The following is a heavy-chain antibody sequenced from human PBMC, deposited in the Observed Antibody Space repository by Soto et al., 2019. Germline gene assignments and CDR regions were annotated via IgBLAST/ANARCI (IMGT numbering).Heavy chain of an antibody. CDR2: INSDGSST. D-gene: IGHD3-3*01. CDR1: AFTFSSYW. CDR3: ARADYDFWSGFYFDY. J-gene: IGHJ4*02. Sequence: EVQLVESGGGLVQPGGSLRLSCAASAFTFSSYWMHWVRQAPGKGLVWVSRINSDGSSTSYADSVKGRFTISRDNAKNTLYLQMNSLRAEDTAVYYCARADYDFWSGFYFDYWGQGTLVTVSS. V-gene: IGHV3-74*01.